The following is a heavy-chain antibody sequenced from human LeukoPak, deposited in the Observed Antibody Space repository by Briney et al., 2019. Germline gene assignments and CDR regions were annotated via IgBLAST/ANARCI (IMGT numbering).Heavy chain of an antibody. V-gene: IGHV3-66*02. CDR1: GFTISSYY. CDR3: ARDTDSSGYYGGSHY. Sequence: GGSLSLSCAVSGFTISSYYMSWVRQAAGKGLEWVSVIYSDGSTYYADSVKGRFAMSRDNSQNTLSLQMNSLRPEDTAVYYCARDTDSSGYYGGSHYWGRGTLVTVSS. D-gene: IGHD3-22*01. J-gene: IGHJ4*02. CDR2: IYSDGST.